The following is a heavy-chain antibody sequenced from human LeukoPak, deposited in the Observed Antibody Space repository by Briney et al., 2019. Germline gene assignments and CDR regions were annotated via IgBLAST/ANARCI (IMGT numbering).Heavy chain of an antibody. CDR3: AKFFTGEYVRAFDV. J-gene: IGHJ3*01. CDR2: ISYDGSNK. D-gene: IGHD3-10*02. Sequence: PGGSLRLSCAASGFTFSNFWMAWVRQAPGKGLEWVAVISYDGSNKYYADSVKGRFTISRDNSKNTLYLQMNSLRAEDTAVYYCAKFFTGEYVRAFDVWGQGTMVTVSS. CDR1: GFTFSNFW. V-gene: IGHV3-30*18.